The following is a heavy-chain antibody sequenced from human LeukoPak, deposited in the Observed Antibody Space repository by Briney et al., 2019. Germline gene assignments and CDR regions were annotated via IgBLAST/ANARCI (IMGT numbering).Heavy chain of an antibody. D-gene: IGHD3-3*01. V-gene: IGHV1-2*02. CDR1: GYTFTGHY. CDR3: ASWDYDFWSGPPPYYFDY. J-gene: IGHJ4*02. Sequence: ASVKVSCKASGYTFTGHYMHWVRQAPGQGLEWMGWINPNSGGTNYAQKFQGRVTMTRDTSISTAYMELSRLRSDDTAVYYCASWDYDFWSGPPPYYFDYWGQGTLVTVSS. CDR2: INPNSGGT.